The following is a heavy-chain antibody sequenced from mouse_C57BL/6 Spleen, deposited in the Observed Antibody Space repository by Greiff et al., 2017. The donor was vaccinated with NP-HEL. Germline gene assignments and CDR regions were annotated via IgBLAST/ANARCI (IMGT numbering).Heavy chain of an antibody. V-gene: IGHV1-54*01. CDR2: INPGSGGT. Sequence: VQLQQSGAELVRPGTSVKVSCKASGYAFTNYLIEWVKQRPGQGLEWIGVINPGSGGTNYNEKFKGKATLTADKSSSTAYMQLSSLTSEDSAVYFCARCDGYGANAMDYWGQGTSVTVSS. D-gene: IGHD2-3*01. CDR1: GYAFTNYL. J-gene: IGHJ4*01. CDR3: ARCDGYGANAMDY.